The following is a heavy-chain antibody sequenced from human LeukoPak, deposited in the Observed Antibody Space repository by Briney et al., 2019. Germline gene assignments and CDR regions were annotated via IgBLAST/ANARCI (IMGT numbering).Heavy chain of an antibody. CDR3: ARVWFGSGSLYYYYYYMDV. V-gene: IGHV3-23*01. CDR2: ISGSGGST. J-gene: IGHJ6*03. CDR1: GFTFSSDA. Sequence: PGGSLRLSCAASGFTFSSDAMSWVRQAPGKGLEWVSAISGSGGSTYYADSVKGRFTISRDNSKNTLYLQMNRLRAEDTAVYYCARVWFGSGSLYYYYYYMDVWGKGTSVTISS. D-gene: IGHD3-10*01.